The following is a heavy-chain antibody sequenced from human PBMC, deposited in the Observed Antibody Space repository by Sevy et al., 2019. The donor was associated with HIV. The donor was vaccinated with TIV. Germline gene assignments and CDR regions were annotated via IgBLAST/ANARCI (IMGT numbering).Heavy chain of an antibody. Sequence: ASVKVSCKATGYTFSGYYMHWVRQAPGRGLEWMGWINSNNGDTNYTQKFQGRVTMTRDKSTNTVYMELSRLRSEDTTVYYCARAFVLSFIRGIRVFDYWGRGTLVTVSS. D-gene: IGHD3-10*01. CDR3: ARAFVLSFIRGIRVFDY. CDR2: INSNNGDT. V-gene: IGHV1-2*02. J-gene: IGHJ4*02. CDR1: GYTFSGYY.